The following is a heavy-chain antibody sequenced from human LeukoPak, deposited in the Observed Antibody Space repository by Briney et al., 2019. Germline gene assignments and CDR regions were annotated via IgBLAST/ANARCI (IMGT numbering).Heavy chain of an antibody. CDR1: GYTFTGYY. Sequence: ASVKVSCKASGYTFTGYYMHWVRQAPGQGLEWMGWINPNSGGTSYAQKFQGRVTMTRDTSISTAYMELSRLRSDDTAVYYCARDLTYYDILTGYYRKYYFDYWGQGTLVTVSS. CDR2: INPNSGGT. V-gene: IGHV1-2*02. J-gene: IGHJ4*02. D-gene: IGHD3-9*01. CDR3: ARDLTYYDILTGYYRKYYFDY.